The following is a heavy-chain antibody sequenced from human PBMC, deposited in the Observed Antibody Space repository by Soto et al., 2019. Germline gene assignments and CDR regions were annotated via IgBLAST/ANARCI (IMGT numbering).Heavy chain of an antibody. CDR2: IIPIFGTA. V-gene: IGHV1-69*12. Sequence: QVQLVQSGAELKKPGSSVKVSCKASGGTFSSYAISWVRQAPGQGLEWMGGIIPIFGTANYAQKFQGRVTITADESTSTAYMELSSLSSEDTAVYYCARGAPRSHYYYYYGMDVWGQGTTVTVSS. CDR1: GGTFSSYA. J-gene: IGHJ6*02. CDR3: ARGAPRSHYYYYYGMDV.